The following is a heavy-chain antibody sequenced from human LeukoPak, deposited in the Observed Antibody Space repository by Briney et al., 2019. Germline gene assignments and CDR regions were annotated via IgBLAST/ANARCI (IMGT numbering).Heavy chain of an antibody. J-gene: IGHJ1*01. CDR2: ISYDGSNK. CDR1: GFTFSSYA. V-gene: IGHV3-30*04. Sequence: GGSLRLSCAASGFTFSSYAMHWVRQAPGKGLGWVAVISYDGSNKYYADSVKGRFTISRDNAKNSLYLQMNSLRAEDTAVYYCARDKYFQHWGQGTLVTVSS. CDR3: ARDKYFQH.